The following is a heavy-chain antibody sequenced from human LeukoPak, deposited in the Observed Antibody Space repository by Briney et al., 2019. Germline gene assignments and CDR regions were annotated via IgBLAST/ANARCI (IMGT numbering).Heavy chain of an antibody. CDR3: ARDSVSWFGFDS. D-gene: IGHD3-10*01. V-gene: IGHV4-61*02. J-gene: IGHJ5*01. CDR2: IYSNGNT. Sequence: SRTLSLTCTVSGDSISSGAYYWGWIRQPAGKGLEWIGRIYSNGNTNYKPSLKSRVTISLDTSKRQFSLQLTSVTAADTAMYYCARDSVSWFGFDSWGQGTLVTVSS. CDR1: GDSISSGAYY.